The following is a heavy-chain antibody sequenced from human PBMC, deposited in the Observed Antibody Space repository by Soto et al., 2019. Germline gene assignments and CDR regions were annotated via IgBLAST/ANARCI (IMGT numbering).Heavy chain of an antibody. D-gene: IGHD3-22*01. Sequence: PGESLKISCAASGFTFSGSAMHWVRQASGKGLEWVGRIRSKSNSYATAYAASVKGRFTISRDDSKDTAYLQMNSLKTEDTAVYYCTRDPRNYYDNIGSANWFDPWGQGTLVTVSS. CDR3: TRDPRNYYDNIGSANWFDP. V-gene: IGHV3-73*01. J-gene: IGHJ5*02. CDR1: GFTFSGSA. CDR2: IRSKSNSYAT.